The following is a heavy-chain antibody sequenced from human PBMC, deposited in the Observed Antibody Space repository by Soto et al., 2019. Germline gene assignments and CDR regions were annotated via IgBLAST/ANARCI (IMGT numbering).Heavy chain of an antibody. V-gene: IGHV1-69*01. CDR2: IIPIFGTA. CDR1: GGTFSSYA. D-gene: IGHD2-15*01. J-gene: IGHJ4*02. Sequence: QVQLVQSGAEVKKPGSSVKVSCKASGGTFSSYAISWVRQAPGQGLEWMGGIIPIFGTANYAQKFQGRVTVTADESTSTAYMELSSLRSKDTAVYYCAREPTRPYCSGGSCVGGFDYCGQGTLVTVSS. CDR3: AREPTRPYCSGGSCVGGFDY.